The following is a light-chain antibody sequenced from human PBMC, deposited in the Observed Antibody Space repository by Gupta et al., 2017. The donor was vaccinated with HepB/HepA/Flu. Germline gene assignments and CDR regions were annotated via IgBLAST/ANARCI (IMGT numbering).Light chain of an antibody. J-gene: IGKJ4*01. Sequence: DILMTQPPSSLSASVGDRVTITCRASQNIGTWLAWYQQKPGKAPKLLIYEASSSQSGVPSSFSGSGSGTEFTLTIDSLQPDDFATYYCQQYNDYWRLTFGGGTKVDIK. CDR2: EAS. V-gene: IGKV1-5*03. CDR3: QQYNDYWRLT. CDR1: QNIGTW.